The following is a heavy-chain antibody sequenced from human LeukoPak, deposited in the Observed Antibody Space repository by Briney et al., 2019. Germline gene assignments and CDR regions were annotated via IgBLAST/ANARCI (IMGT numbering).Heavy chain of an antibody. CDR1: GFTFSCFD. CDR2: IGTASDT. CDR3: ARGPPRGKYYYMDV. Sequence: GGSRRPSCAAAGFTFSCFDMHGVREPTGRVLGWASTIGTASDTYYPGSVEGRFTLSRDNAKNSLYLQMNSLTAGDTAVYYCARGPPRGKYYYMDVWGKGTTVTVSS. J-gene: IGHJ6*03. V-gene: IGHV3-13*01. D-gene: IGHD1-1*01.